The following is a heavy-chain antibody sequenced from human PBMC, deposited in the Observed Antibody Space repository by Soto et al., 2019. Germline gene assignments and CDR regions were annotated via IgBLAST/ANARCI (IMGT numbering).Heavy chain of an antibody. J-gene: IGHJ6*02. CDR2: IYYSGST. Sequence: QVQLQESGPGLGKPSQTLSLICTVSGGSISSGGYYWSWIRQHPGKGLEWIGYIYYSGSTYYNPSLKSRVTISVDTSKNQFSLKLSSVTAADTAVYYCARELRFGEDYYGMDVWGQGTTVTVSS. D-gene: IGHD3-10*01. CDR1: GGSISSGGYY. CDR3: ARELRFGEDYYGMDV. V-gene: IGHV4-31*03.